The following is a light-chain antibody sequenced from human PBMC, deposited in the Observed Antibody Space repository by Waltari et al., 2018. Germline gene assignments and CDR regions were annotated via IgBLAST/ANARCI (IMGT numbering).Light chain of an antibody. CDR1: QSISFS. J-gene: IGKJ3*01. Sequence: DIHMTQSPSSFSSSIGGSVPFTCRASQSISFSLNWYQQVPGKAPKLLIYASSFSLIDVPSRFTGSGSGTDFTLTITGLQPEDFATYFCQQSYSLPFTFGPGTRVDVK. CDR2: ASS. V-gene: IGKV1-39*01. CDR3: QQSYSLPFT.